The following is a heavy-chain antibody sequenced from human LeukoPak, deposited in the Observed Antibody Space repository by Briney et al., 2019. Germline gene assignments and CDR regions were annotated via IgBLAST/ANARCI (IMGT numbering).Heavy chain of an antibody. CDR1: GGTFSSYA. D-gene: IGHD3-16*01. J-gene: IGHJ4*02. V-gene: IGHV1-69*01. CDR2: IIPIFGTA. Sequence: GSSVKVSCKASGGTFSSYAISWVRQAPGQGLEWMGGIIPIFGTANYAQKFQGRVTITADESTSTAYMELSSLRSEDTAVYYCARGAGGIITFGGVIDYWGQGTLVTVSS. CDR3: ARGAGGIITFGGVIDY.